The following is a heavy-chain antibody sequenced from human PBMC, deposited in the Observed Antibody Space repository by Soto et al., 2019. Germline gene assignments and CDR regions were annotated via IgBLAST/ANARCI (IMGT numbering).Heavy chain of an antibody. CDR2: ISYDGTNK. CDR3: AIFIVIQPEATFP. Sequence: VQLVESGGGVVQPGRSLRLSCAASGFTINSYGMHWVRQSPGKGLEWVAVISYDGTNKDYVDSVKGRFTISRDISKNTVYLQMNSLRPVDTAVYYCAIFIVIQPEATFPWGQGTLVTVSS. D-gene: IGHD5-18*01. CDR1: GFTINSYG. J-gene: IGHJ5*02. V-gene: IGHV3-30*03.